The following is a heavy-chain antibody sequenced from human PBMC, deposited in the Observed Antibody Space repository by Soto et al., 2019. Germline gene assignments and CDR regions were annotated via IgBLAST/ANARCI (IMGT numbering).Heavy chain of an antibody. V-gene: IGHV3-48*02. CDR2: ISSSSRTI. Sequence: EVQLVDSGGGLVQPGGSLRLFCAASGFTFSSYTMNWVRQAPGKGLEWISYISSSSRTIYYADSVKGRFTISRDNAQNSLYLQMTSLRYEDTAVYYCAIVPTRALDYWGQGTLVTVSS. CDR3: AIVPTRALDY. D-gene: IGHD1-26*01. J-gene: IGHJ4*02. CDR1: GFTFSSYT.